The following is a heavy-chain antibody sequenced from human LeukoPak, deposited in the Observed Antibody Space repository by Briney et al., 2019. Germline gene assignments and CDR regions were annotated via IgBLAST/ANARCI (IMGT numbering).Heavy chain of an antibody. J-gene: IGHJ4*02. V-gene: IGHV1-69*13. CDR3: ARSGGIVVVTATFDY. D-gene: IGHD2-21*02. CDR2: IIPIFGTA. Sequence: GASVKVSCKASGGTFSSYAISWVRQSPGQGLEWMGGIIPIFGTANYAQKFQGRVTITADESTSTAYMELSSLRSEDTAVYYCARSGGIVVVTATFDYWGQATLVTVSS. CDR1: GGTFSSYA.